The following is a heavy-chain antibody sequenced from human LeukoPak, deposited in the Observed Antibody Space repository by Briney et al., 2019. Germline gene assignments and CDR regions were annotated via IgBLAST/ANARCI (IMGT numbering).Heavy chain of an antibody. V-gene: IGHV3-23*01. CDR1: GFTFRDYS. Sequence: GGSLRLSCAASGFTFRDYSMAWVRQVPGGGLEWVSAISIPTFTLYADPVKGRFIISRDNSKNTLYLQMDNLRAEDTAVYYFVKERDGGVEVADDFDLWAQGTLVTVSS. D-gene: IGHD5-24*01. J-gene: IGHJ4*02. CDR3: VKERDGGVEVADDFDL. CDR2: ISIPTFT.